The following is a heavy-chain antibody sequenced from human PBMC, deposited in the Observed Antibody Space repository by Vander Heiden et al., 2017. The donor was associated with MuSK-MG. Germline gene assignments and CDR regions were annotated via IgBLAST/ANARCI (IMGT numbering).Heavy chain of an antibody. CDR3: ARGEARQPSGY. V-gene: IGHV1-46*01. Sequence: QVQLVQSGAEVKKPGASVKVSCKASGYTFTSYYMHWVRQAPGQGLEWMGIINPSGGSTSDAQKFQGRVTMTRDTSTSTVYMELSSLRSEDTAVYYGARGEARQPSGYWGQGTLVTVSS. CDR1: GYTFTSYY. D-gene: IGHD1-26*01. J-gene: IGHJ4*02. CDR2: INPSGGST.